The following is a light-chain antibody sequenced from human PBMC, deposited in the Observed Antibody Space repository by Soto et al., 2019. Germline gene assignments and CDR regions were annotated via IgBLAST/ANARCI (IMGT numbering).Light chain of an antibody. CDR3: CSYAGSSTFVV. J-gene: IGLJ2*01. CDR1: SSDVGSYNL. CDR2: EVS. V-gene: IGLV2-23*02. Sequence: QSALTQPASVSRSPGQSITISCTGTSSDVGSYNLVSWYQQHPGKAPKLMIYEVSKRPSGVSNRFSGSKSGNTASLPISGLQAEDEADYYCCSYAGSSTFVVFGGGTKLTV.